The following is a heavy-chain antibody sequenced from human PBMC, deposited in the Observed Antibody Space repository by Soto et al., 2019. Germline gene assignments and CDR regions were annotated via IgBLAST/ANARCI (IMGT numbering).Heavy chain of an antibody. CDR1: GYSFTSYW. CDR3: ARLCATVNYYYYGMDV. CDR2: IYPGDSDT. D-gene: IGHD4-4*01. J-gene: IGHJ6*02. V-gene: IGHV5-51*01. Sequence: PGESLKISCKGSGYSFTSYWIGWVRQMPGKGLEWMGIIYPGDSDTRYSPSFQGQVTISADKSISTAYLQWSSLKASDTAMYYCARLCATVNYYYYGMDVWGQGTTVTVSS.